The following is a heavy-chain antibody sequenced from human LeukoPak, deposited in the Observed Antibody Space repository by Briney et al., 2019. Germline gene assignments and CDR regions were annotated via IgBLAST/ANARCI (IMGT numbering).Heavy chain of an antibody. D-gene: IGHD5-12*01. CDR3: VKGVMGVVADYFDY. Sequence: GGSLRLSCSASGFTFSTSAMNWVRQAPGKGPQFVSGIGGTFGGAYYADSVRGRFTISRDNSRNTVYLQMNSLGAEDTAVYYCVKGVMGVVADYFDYWGQGILVTVSS. V-gene: IGHV3-23*01. CDR2: IGGTFGGA. CDR1: GFTFSTSA. J-gene: IGHJ4*02.